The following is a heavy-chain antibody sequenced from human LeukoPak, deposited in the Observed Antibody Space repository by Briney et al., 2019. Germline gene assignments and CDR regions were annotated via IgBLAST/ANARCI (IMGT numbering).Heavy chain of an antibody. J-gene: IGHJ4*02. D-gene: IGHD2-8*02. CDR1: GFTVSSNY. CDR2: ISYNGRSI. CDR3: ARARLLVGDYFDY. Sequence: PGGSLRLSCAASGFTVSSNYMSWVRQAPGKGLEWLSYISYNGRSIYYAVSVKGRFTISRDNAKNFLYLQMNSLRAEDTAVYYCARARLLVGDYFDYWGQGTLVTVSS. V-gene: IGHV3-11*04.